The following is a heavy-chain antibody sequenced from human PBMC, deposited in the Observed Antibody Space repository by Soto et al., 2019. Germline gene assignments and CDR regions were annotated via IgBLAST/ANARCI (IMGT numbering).Heavy chain of an antibody. D-gene: IGHD1-26*01. J-gene: IGHJ6*02. CDR2: INYSGTT. CDR1: GGSFSSDSFI. CDR3: ARDRKWDGMDV. V-gene: IGHV4-31*03. Sequence: SETLSLTCSVSGGSFSSDSFIWSWVRQFPGKGLEWIGYINYSGTTYYNPSLGSRITMSVDTSKNQFSLNLSSVTAADTAVYYCARDRKWDGMDVWGQGTTVTVSS.